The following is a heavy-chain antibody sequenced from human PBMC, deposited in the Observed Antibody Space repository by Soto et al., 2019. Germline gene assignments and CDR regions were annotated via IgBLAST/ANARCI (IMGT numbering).Heavy chain of an antibody. CDR3: AKSGLRFLDYFDY. D-gene: IGHD4-17*01. V-gene: IGHV3-30*18. Sequence: QVQLVESGGGVVQPGRSLRLSCAGSGFTVSNYAMHWVRQAPGKGLEWVAVMLSDGTNRFSDSVKGRFTVSGDNSENTVYLQMYSLTGEDTAVYYCAKSGLRFLDYFDYWGQGTLVTVSS. CDR1: GFTVSNYA. CDR2: MLSDGTNR. J-gene: IGHJ4*02.